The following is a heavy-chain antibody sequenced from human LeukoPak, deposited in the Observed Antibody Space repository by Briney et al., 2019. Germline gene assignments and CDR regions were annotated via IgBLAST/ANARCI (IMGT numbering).Heavy chain of an antibody. D-gene: IGHD2-21*02. CDR1: GYTFTSYY. Sequence: ASVKVSCKASGYTFTSYYMHWVRQAPGQGLEWMGIINPSGGSAGYAQKFQGRVTMTRDTSTSTVYMELSSLRSEDTAVYYCARDATSHCGGDCYLDYWGQGTLVTVSS. CDR3: ARDATSHCGGDCYLDY. J-gene: IGHJ4*02. V-gene: IGHV1-46*01. CDR2: INPSGGSA.